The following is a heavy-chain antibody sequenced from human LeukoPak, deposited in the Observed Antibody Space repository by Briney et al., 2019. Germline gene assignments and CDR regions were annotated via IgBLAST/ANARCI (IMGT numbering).Heavy chain of an antibody. J-gene: IGHJ4*02. CDR2: INWNGGST. CDR3: ARGRSGWLMDEY. V-gene: IGHV3-20*04. CDR1: GFTFDDHG. Sequence: RSGESLRLSCAASGFTFDDHGMSWVRQVPRKGLEWVSGINWNGGSTAYADSVKDRFTISRDNAKNSLYLQMNSLRPEDTAFYYCARGRSGWLMDEYWGQGILVTVSS. D-gene: IGHD6-19*01.